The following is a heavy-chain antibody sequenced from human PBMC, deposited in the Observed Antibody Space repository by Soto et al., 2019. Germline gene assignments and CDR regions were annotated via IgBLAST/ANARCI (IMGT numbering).Heavy chain of an antibody. CDR3: AVGRAFGLYWYFDL. Sequence: QLQLQESGPGLVKPSETLSLTCTVSGGSISSSSYYWGWIRQPPGKGLEWIGSIYYSGITYYNPSLKSRVTISVDTSQNQLSLELSSVTAADTAVYSCAVGRAFGLYWYFDLLGRGTLVTVSS. CDR2: IYYSGIT. CDR1: GGSISSSSYY. V-gene: IGHV4-39*01. J-gene: IGHJ2*01. D-gene: IGHD3-10*01.